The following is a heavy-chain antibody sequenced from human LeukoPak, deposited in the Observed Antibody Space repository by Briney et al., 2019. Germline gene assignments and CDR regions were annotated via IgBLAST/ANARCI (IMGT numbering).Heavy chain of an antibody. V-gene: IGHV1-18*01. CDR3: ARSGGMILDYYYYYGMDV. Sequence: ASVKVSCKASGYTFTSYGISWVRQAPGQGLEWMGWISAYNGNTNYAQKLQGRVTMTTDTSTSTAYMELRSLRSDHTAVYYCARSGGMILDYYYYYGMDVWGQGTTVTVSS. D-gene: IGHD3-22*01. CDR2: ISAYNGNT. J-gene: IGHJ6*02. CDR1: GYTFTSYG.